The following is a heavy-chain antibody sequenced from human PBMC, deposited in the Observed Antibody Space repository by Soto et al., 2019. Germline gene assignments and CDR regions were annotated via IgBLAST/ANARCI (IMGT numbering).Heavy chain of an antibody. Sequence: GGSLRLSCTASGFTFSSYWMNWVRQAPGKGLKWAANIKQDGSEKYYVDSVKGRFTISRDNAKNSLYLQMNSLRAEDTAVYYCATSRSFDYWGQGILVTVS. CDR1: GFTFSSYW. CDR2: IKQDGSEK. CDR3: ATSRSFDY. V-gene: IGHV3-7*02. J-gene: IGHJ4*02. D-gene: IGHD3-10*01.